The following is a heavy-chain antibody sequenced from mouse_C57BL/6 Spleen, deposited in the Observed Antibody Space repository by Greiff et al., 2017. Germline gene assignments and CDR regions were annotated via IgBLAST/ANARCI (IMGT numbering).Heavy chain of an antibody. CDR1: GYTFTDYY. J-gene: IGHJ3*01. CDR3: ARDLSFAY. V-gene: IGHV1-26*01. CDR2: INPNNGGT. Sequence: VQLQQSGPELVKPGASVKISCKASGYTFTDYYMNWVKQSHGKSLEWIGDINPNNGGTSYNQKFKGKATLTVDKSSSTAYRELRSLTSEDSAVYYCARDLSFAYWGQGTLVTVSA. D-gene: IGHD6-1*01.